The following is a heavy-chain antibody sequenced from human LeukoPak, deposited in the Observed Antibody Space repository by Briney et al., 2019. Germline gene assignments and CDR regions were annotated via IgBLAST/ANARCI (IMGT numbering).Heavy chain of an antibody. CDR2: ISDSGGRT. J-gene: IGHJ4*02. D-gene: IGHD3-22*01. Sequence: GGSLRLSCAVSGLTLSNYGMSWVRQAPGKGLEGVAGISDSGGRTNYADSVKGRFTISRDNPKNTLYLQMNSLRAEDTAVYFCAKRGVVIRVILVGFHKEAYYFDSWGQGALGTVSA. V-gene: IGHV3-23*01. CDR1: GLTLSNYG. CDR3: AKRGVVIRVILVGFHKEAYYFDS.